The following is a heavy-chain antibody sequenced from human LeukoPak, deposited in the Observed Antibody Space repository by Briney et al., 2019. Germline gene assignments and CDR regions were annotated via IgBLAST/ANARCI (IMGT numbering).Heavy chain of an antibody. CDR1: GGYIRGYY. V-gene: IGHV4-59*01. J-gene: IGHJ3*02. CDR3: ARPAYGGGPDAFDI. Sequence: SETLSLTCTVSGGYIRGYYWSWIRQPPGKRLEWIGYIYNSGTTSYNLSLKSRVTISEDTSKNQFSLKLSSVTAADTAVYYCARPAYGGGPDAFDIWGQGTMVTVSS. CDR2: IYNSGTT. D-gene: IGHD4-23*01.